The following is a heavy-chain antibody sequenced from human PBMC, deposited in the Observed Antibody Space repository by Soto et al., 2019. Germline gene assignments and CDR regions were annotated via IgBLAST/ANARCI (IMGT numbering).Heavy chain of an antibody. CDR3: AQPGGSITGTTYYYYYGMDV. Sequence: PGESLKISCAASGFTFSSYAMSWVRQAPGKGLEWVSAISGSGGSTYYADSVKGRFTISRDNSKNTLYLQMNSLRAEDTAVYYCAQPGGSITGTTYYYYYGMDVWGQGTTVTVSS. CDR1: GFTFSSYA. CDR2: ISGSGGST. V-gene: IGHV3-23*01. J-gene: IGHJ6*02. D-gene: IGHD1-20*01.